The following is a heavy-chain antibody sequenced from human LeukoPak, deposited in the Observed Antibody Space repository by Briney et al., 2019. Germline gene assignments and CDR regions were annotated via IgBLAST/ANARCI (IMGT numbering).Heavy chain of an antibody. Sequence: SETLSLTCTVSGGSISSYYWSWIRQPPGKGLEWIGYIYTSGSTNYNPSLKSRVTISVDTSKNQFSLKLSSVTAADTAVYYCARGPITMVRGVTYFDYWGQGTLVTVSS. J-gene: IGHJ4*02. CDR2: IYTSGST. CDR1: GGSISSYY. D-gene: IGHD3-10*01. CDR3: ARGPITMVRGVTYFDY. V-gene: IGHV4-4*09.